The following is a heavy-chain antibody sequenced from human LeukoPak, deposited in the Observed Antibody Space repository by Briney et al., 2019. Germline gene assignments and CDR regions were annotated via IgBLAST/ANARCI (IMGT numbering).Heavy chain of an antibody. D-gene: IGHD6-19*01. CDR2: ISYDGSNK. CDR1: GFTFSSYS. CDR3: ARDSDIYSSGWYEDYFDY. J-gene: IGHJ4*02. V-gene: IGHV3-30*03. Sequence: LGGSLILSCAASGFTFSSYSMNWVRQAPGKGLEWVAVISYDGSNKYYADSVKGRFTISRDNSKNTLYLQMNSLRAEDTAVYYCARDSDIYSSGWYEDYFDYWGQGTLVTVSS.